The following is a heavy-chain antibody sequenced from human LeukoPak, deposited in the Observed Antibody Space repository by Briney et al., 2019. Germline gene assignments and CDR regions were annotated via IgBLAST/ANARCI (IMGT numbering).Heavy chain of an antibody. CDR3: AREYGGNPDSSYFYY. Sequence: PSETLSLTCTVSGGSISSGDSYWSWIRQPPGKGLEWIGYIYYSGSTYYNPSLKSRVTISVDTSKNQFSLKLSSVTAAVTAVYYCAREYGGNPDSSYFYYWGERTLVTVSS. D-gene: IGHD4-23*01. V-gene: IGHV4-30-4*08. CDR1: GGSISSGDSY. J-gene: IGHJ4*02. CDR2: IYYSGST.